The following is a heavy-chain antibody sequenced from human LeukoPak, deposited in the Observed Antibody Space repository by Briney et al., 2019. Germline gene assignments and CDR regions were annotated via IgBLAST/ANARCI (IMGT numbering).Heavy chain of an antibody. D-gene: IGHD3-16*02. J-gene: IGHJ4*02. CDR1: GASITSSSYF. V-gene: IGHV4-39*01. CDR2: MDYSGTT. Sequence: SETLSLTCTGSGASITSSSYFWGWVRQAPGKGLEWIGNMDYSGTTYYSPYLNSRVIISVDTSKNKFSLELKSVTAADTAVYYCARMVHNFDDVWGSYRSTGFDYWGQGALVTVSS. CDR3: ARMVHNFDDVWGSYRSTGFDY.